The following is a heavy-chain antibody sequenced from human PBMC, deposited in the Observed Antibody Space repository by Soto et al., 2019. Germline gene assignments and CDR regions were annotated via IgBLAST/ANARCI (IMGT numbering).Heavy chain of an antibody. CDR3: AREGASGFGMDV. J-gene: IGHJ6*02. V-gene: IGHV4-4*07. CDR1: VGPIGRNN. D-gene: IGHD1-26*01. CDR2: IYTSGTT. Sequence: SETLSLTCNVSVGPIGRNNWSWIRQPAGKALEWIGRIYTSGTTNYNPSLKSRATMLIDTSKNQFSLILSSVTAADTGVYYCAREGASGFGMDVWGQGTTVTVSS.